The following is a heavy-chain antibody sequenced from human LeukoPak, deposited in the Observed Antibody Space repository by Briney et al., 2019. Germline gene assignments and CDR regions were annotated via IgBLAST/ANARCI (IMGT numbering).Heavy chain of an antibody. D-gene: IGHD2-15*01. J-gene: IGHJ6*03. V-gene: IGHV1-2*02. Sequence: ASVKVSCKASGYTFTCYYMHWVRHAPGQGLEWMGWINPNSGGTNYAQKFQGRVTMTRDTSISTAYMELSRLRSDDTAVYYCARVPLTNCSGGSCYSVDYYYYYMDVWGKGTTVTVSS. CDR1: GYTFTCYY. CDR2: INPNSGGT. CDR3: ARVPLTNCSGGSCYSVDYYYYYMDV.